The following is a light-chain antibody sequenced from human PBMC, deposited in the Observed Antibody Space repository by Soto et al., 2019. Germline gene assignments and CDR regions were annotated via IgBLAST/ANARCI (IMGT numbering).Light chain of an antibody. CDR3: QQNGFSPRT. CDR1: QSVTSNY. Sequence: DIVLTQSPGTLSLSPGEKATLSCRASQSVTSNYLAWYQQKPGQAPRLLINGASSRANGIPDRFSGSGSGTDFTLTISRLEPEDFAVYYCQQNGFSPRTFGQGTKVEI. J-gene: IGKJ1*01. CDR2: GAS. V-gene: IGKV3-20*01.